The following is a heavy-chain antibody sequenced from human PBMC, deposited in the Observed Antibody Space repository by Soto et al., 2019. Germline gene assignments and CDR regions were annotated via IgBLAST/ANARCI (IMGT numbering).Heavy chain of an antibody. Sequence: PSETLSLTCAVYGGSFSGYYWSWIRQPPGKGLEWIGEINHSGSTNYNPSLKSRVTISVDTSKNQFSLKLSSVTAADTAVYYCAIRSSGYYFNPRRWLDPWGQGTLVTVSS. V-gene: IGHV4-34*01. CDR2: INHSGST. CDR3: AIRSSGYYFNPRRWLDP. J-gene: IGHJ5*02. D-gene: IGHD3-22*01. CDR1: GGSFSGYY.